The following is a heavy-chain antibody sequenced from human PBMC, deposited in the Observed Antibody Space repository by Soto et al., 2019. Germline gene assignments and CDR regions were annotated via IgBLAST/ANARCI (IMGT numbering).Heavy chain of an antibody. Sequence: QVQLVESGGGVVQPGRSLRLSCAASGFTFSSYGMHWVRQAPGKGLEWVAVIWYDGSNKYYADSVKGRFTISRDNSKNTLYLQMNSLRAEDTAVYYCARDEDYYGSGSYYGTFDYWGQGTLVTVSS. CDR2: IWYDGSNK. CDR3: ARDEDYYGSGSYYGTFDY. J-gene: IGHJ4*02. V-gene: IGHV3-33*01. D-gene: IGHD3-10*01. CDR1: GFTFSSYG.